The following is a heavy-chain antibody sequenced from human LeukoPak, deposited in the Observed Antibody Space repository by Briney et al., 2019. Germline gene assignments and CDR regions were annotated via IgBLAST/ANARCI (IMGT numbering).Heavy chain of an antibody. D-gene: IGHD3-16*01. Sequence: GGSLGLSCTASGFTFGDYAMSWFRQAPGKGLEWVGFIRSKAHGGTTEYAASVKGRFTISRDDSKSIAYLQMNSLKTEDTAVYYCTRTWITFLYYFDYWGQGTLVTVSS. J-gene: IGHJ4*02. CDR3: TRTWITFLYYFDY. V-gene: IGHV3-49*03. CDR2: IRSKAHGGTT. CDR1: GFTFGDYA.